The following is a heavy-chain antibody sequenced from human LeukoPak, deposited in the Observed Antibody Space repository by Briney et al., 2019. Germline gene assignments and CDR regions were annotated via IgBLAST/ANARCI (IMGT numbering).Heavy chain of an antibody. CDR2: MSYSGST. CDR1: GGSISEGDYY. D-gene: IGHD6-19*01. J-gene: IGHJ4*02. V-gene: IGHV4-30-4*01. Sequence: PSQTLSLTCTVSGGSISEGDYYWSWIRQSPGNGLEWIRYMSYSGSTYYSPSLKSRATISIDTSKNQFSLRLSSVTAADTAVYYCARVPSRYSSGWTFDYWGQGTLVTVSS. CDR3: ARVPSRYSSGWTFDY.